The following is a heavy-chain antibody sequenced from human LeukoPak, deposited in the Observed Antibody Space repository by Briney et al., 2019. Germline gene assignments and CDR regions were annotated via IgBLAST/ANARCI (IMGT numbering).Heavy chain of an antibody. V-gene: IGHV4-4*02. D-gene: IGHD2-2*01. J-gene: IGHJ6*04. CDR3: ANPPYQLLLGGMDV. Sequence: SETLSLTCAVSGGSISSSNWWSWVRQPPGKGLEWIGEIYHSGSTNYNPSLKSRVTISVDTSKNQFSLKLSSVTAADTAVYYCANPPYQLLLGGMDVWGKGTTVTVSS. CDR1: GGSISSSNW. CDR2: IYHSGST.